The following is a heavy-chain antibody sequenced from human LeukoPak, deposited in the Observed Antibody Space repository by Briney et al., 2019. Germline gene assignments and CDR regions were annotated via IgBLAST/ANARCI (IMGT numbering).Heavy chain of an antibody. D-gene: IGHD6-19*01. V-gene: IGHV3-23*01. CDR2: IRGSGTST. CDR1: GFTFSSYA. CDR3: AKDQSSGWYWDY. Sequence: PGGSLRLSCAASGFTFSSYAMSWVRQAPGKGLEWVSTIRGSGTSTYYADPVKGRFTISRDNSKNTLYLQMNSLRAEDTAAYYCAKDQSSGWYWDYWGQGTLVTVSS. J-gene: IGHJ4*02.